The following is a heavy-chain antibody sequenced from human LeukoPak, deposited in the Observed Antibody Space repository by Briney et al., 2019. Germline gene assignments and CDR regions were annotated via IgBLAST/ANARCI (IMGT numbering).Heavy chain of an antibody. Sequence: GGSLRLSWAASGFTFSSYAMSWVRQAPGKGLEWVSAISGSGGSTYYADSVKGRFTISRDNSKNTLYLQMNSLRAEDTAVYYCAKASNYGSGSYYPRGVDYWGQGTLVTVSS. CDR2: ISGSGGST. CDR3: AKASNYGSGSYYPRGVDY. V-gene: IGHV3-23*01. J-gene: IGHJ4*02. CDR1: GFTFSSYA. D-gene: IGHD3-10*01.